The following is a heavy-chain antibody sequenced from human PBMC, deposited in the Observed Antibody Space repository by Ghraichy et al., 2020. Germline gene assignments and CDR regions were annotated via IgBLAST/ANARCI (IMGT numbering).Heavy chain of an antibody. CDR1: GGSISSYY. CDR2: IYYSGST. Sequence: SETLSLTCTVSGGSISSYYWSWIRQPPGKGLEWIGYIYYSGSTNYNPSLKSRVTISVDTSKNQFSLKLSSVTAADTAVYYCAIPTGDGAFDIWGQGTMVTVSS. D-gene: IGHD7-27*01. V-gene: IGHV4-59*08. CDR3: AIPTGDGAFDI. J-gene: IGHJ3*02.